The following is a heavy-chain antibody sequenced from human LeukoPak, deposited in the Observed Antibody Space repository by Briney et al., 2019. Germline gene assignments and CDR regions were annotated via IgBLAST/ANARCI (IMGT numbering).Heavy chain of an antibody. CDR1: GFTFSSYG. CDR2: ISGSSSYI. Sequence: GGSLRLSCAPSGFTFSSYGMHWVRQAPGKGLEWVSSISGSSSYIYYADSVKGRFTISRHNAKNSLYLQMNSLRAEDTAVYYCARIGVDAFDIWGQGTMVTVSS. J-gene: IGHJ3*02. V-gene: IGHV3-21*01. CDR3: ARIGVDAFDI.